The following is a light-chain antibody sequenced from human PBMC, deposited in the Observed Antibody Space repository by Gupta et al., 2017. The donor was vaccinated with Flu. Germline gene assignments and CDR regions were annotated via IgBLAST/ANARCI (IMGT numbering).Light chain of an antibody. CDR3: GTWDSSLSAGV. V-gene: IGLV1-51*01. J-gene: IGLJ3*02. CDR2: DNN. CDR1: SSNIGNNY. Sequence: QSVSTQPPSVSAAPGQKVTISCSGSSSNIGNNYVSWYQQLPGTAPKVLIYDNNKRPSGIPDRFSGSKSGTSATLGITGLQTGDEADYYCGTWDSSLSAGVFGGGTKLTVL.